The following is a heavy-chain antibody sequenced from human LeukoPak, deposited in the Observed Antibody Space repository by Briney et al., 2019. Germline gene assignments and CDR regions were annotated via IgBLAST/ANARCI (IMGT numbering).Heavy chain of an antibody. CDR2: ISAYNGNT. V-gene: IGHV1-18*01. Sequence: ASVKVSCKASGYTFTSYAMNWVRQAPGQGLEWMGWISAYNGNTNYAQKLQGRVTMTTDTSTSTAYMELRSLRSDDTAVYYCARAGQPDYPILYWYFDLWGRGTLVTVSS. J-gene: IGHJ2*01. CDR3: ARAGQPDYPILYWYFDL. CDR1: GYTFTSYA. D-gene: IGHD4-11*01.